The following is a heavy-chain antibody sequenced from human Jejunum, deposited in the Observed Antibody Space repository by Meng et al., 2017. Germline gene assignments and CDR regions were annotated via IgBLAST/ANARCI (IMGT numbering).Heavy chain of an antibody. CDR2: TYYRSKWYN. J-gene: IGHJ2*01. D-gene: IGHD1-26*01. CDR1: GDTVSSNSAA. CDR3: ARAREGGWYFDL. V-gene: IGHV6-1*02. Sequence: QEQLQQSGQGVGNPSQTITIAWVIYGDTVSSNSAAWNWIRQSPSRGVEWLGRTYYRSKWYNDYAVSVKSRITINPDTSKNQFSLQLNSVTPEDTDVYNCARAREGGWYFDLWGRGTLVTVSS.